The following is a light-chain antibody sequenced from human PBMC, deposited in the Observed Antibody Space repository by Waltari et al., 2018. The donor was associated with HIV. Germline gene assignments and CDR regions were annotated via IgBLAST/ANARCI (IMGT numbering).Light chain of an antibody. J-gene: IGLJ2*01. V-gene: IGLV1-40*01. CDR3: QSYDTSLSGWV. CDR2: NTT. CDR1: RPNIGAGFE. Sequence: QSVLTQTPSVSGAPGQRVTIHCPGTRPNIGAGFEQHWYQQLPGTVPKVLIYNTTDWPSGVPDRFSGSKSATSASLAITGLQAEDEANYYCQSYDTSLSGWVFGGGTKLTVL.